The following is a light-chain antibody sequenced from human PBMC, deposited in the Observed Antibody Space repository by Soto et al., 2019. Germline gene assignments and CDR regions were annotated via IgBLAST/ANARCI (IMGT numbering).Light chain of an antibody. CDR3: QQYGSSPLLT. V-gene: IGKV3-20*01. CDR1: QSVSSSY. CDR2: GAS. Sequence: EIVLTQSPGTLSLSPGERATLSCRASQSVSSSYLAWYQQKPGQAPRLLIYGASSRATGIPDRFSGCGSGTDFTLTISRLEPEDFAVYYCQQYGSSPLLTFGPGTKVDIK. J-gene: IGKJ3*01.